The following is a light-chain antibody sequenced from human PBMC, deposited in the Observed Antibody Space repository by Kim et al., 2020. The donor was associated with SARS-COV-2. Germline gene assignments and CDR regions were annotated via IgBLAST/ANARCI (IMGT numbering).Light chain of an antibody. CDR3: SSYTSSSTLGV. J-gene: IGLJ1*01. CDR1: SSDVGGYNY. CDR2: DVS. Sequence: QSTTISCTGTSSDVGGYNYVSWYQQHPAKAPKIMIYDVSNRPSGVSNRFSGSKSGNTASLTISGLQAEDEADYYCSSYTSSSTLGVFGTGTKVTVL. V-gene: IGLV2-14*03.